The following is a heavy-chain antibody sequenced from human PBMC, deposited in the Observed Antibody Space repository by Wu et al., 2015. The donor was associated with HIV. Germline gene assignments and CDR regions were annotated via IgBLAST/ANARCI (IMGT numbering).Heavy chain of an antibody. CDR1: GYTFTGYY. J-gene: IGHJ4*02. CDR3: ARDYRVVRVAAAGIGY. Sequence: QVQLVQSGAEVKKPGASVKVSCKASGYTFTGYYMHWVRQAPGQGLEWMGWINPSSGGTNYAQKFQGRVTMTRDTSISTAYMELSRLRSDDTAVYYCARDYRVVRVAAAGIGYWGQGTLVTVSS. CDR2: INPSSGGT. V-gene: IGHV1-2*02. D-gene: IGHD6-13*01.